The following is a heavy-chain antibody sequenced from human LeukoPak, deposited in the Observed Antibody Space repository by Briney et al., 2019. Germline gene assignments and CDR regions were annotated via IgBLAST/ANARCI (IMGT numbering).Heavy chain of an antibody. D-gene: IGHD1-1*01. CDR1: GFTFSSYS. J-gene: IGHJ4*02. V-gene: IGHV3-21*01. CDR2: ISSSSSYI. Sequence: GGSLRLSCAASGFTFSSYSMNWVRQAPGKGLEWVSSISSSSSYIYYTDSVRGRFTISRDNAKNSLYLQMNSLRAEDTAVYYCARDPRGYNWDDVGYFDYWGQGTLVTVSS. CDR3: ARDPRGYNWDDVGYFDY.